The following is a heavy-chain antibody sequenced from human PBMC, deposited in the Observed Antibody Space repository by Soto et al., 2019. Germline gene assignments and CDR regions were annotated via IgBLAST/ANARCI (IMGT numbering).Heavy chain of an antibody. D-gene: IGHD6-19*01. V-gene: IGHV1-18*04. Sequence: QLVQSGAEVKKPGASVKVSCTASGYTFTSHGFSWVRQAPGQGLEWMGWISGYNGNTNFAQKFQGRLTMTTDTSTSIVYMELRSLRSDDSAVYYGASWAGQKHDFCCPFDYWGQGTRVSVSS. CDR1: GYTFTSHG. CDR3: ASWAGQKHDFCCPFDY. CDR2: ISGYNGNT. J-gene: IGHJ4*02.